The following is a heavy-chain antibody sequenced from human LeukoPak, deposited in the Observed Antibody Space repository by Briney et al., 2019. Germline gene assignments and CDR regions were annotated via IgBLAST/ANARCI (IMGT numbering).Heavy chain of an antibody. Sequence: GGSLRLSSAASGFTVSGNYMSWVRQAPGKGLEWVSVIHSGGSTFYADSVKGRFTISRDNSKNTLYLQMNSLRAEDTAVYYCARVKSGYSYGSLDNWGRGTLVTVSS. D-gene: IGHD5-18*01. J-gene: IGHJ4*02. CDR1: GFTVSGNY. CDR2: IHSGGST. V-gene: IGHV3-53*01. CDR3: ARVKSGYSYGSLDN.